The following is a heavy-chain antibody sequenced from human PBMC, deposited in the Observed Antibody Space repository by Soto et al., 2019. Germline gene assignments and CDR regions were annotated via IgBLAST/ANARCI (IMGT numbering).Heavy chain of an antibody. CDR1: GGSISRGDYY. D-gene: IGHD2-2*01. Sequence: SETLSLTCTVSGGSISRGDYYWSWIRQPPGKGLEWIGYIYYSGSTYYNPSLKSRVTISVDTSKNQFSLKLSSVTAADTAVYYCARGDIVVVPAAFDPWGQGTLVTVXS. J-gene: IGHJ5*02. CDR2: IYYSGST. CDR3: ARGDIVVVPAAFDP. V-gene: IGHV4-30-4*01.